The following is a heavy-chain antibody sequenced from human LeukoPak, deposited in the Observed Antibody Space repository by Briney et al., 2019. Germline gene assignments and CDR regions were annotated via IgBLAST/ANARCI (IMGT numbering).Heavy chain of an antibody. Sequence: SETLSLTCTVSGGSISSHYWSWIRQPPGKGLEWIGYIYYSGSTSYNPSLKSRVTISVDTSKNQFSLKVRSVTAADTAVYYCARARALYYFDYWGQGTLVTVSS. CDR2: IYYSGST. D-gene: IGHD3-10*01. V-gene: IGHV4-59*11. J-gene: IGHJ4*02. CDR1: GGSISSHY. CDR3: ARARALYYFDY.